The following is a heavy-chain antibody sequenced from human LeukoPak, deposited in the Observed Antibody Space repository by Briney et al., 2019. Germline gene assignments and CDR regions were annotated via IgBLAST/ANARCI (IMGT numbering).Heavy chain of an antibody. V-gene: IGHV3-53*04. D-gene: IGHD2-15*01. CDR2: IYRGGST. Sequence: PGGSLRLSCAASGFTVSSNYMSWVRQAPGKGLEWVSVIYRGGSTYYAESVKGRFTISRHNSKNTLYLQMNSLRAEDTAVYYCARASEGDCSGGSCYSGYYYGMDVWGQGTTVTVSS. J-gene: IGHJ6*02. CDR3: ARASEGDCSGGSCYSGYYYGMDV. CDR1: GFTVSSNY.